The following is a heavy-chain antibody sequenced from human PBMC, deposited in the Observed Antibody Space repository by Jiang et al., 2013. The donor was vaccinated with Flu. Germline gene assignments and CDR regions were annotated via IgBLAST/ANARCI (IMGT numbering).Heavy chain of an antibody. D-gene: IGHD6-19*01. CDR1: GGSISPYS. CDR3: AVYSSGWH. CDR2: VVTTGNT. J-gene: IGHJ4*02. V-gene: IGHV4-4*07. Sequence: PGLVKPSETLSLTCAVSGGSISPYSWSWIRQFGGKGLEWIGHVVTTGNTYYNSSLKSRVSMSLDTSKNQFSLKLTSMTAADTAVYYCAVYSSGWHWGQGTPVTVSS.